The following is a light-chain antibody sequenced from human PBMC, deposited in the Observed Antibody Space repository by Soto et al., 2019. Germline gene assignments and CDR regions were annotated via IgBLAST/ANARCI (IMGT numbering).Light chain of an antibody. V-gene: IGKV2-30*01. Sequence: DVVMTQSPLSLPVTLGQPASISCRSSQSLVYSDGNTYLNWFHQRPGQSPRRLIYKVSNRDSGVQHRFSGSGSGTDLTLKISRVEAEDVGVYYCMQGTYWPRLTFGGGTKVELK. CDR1: QSLVYSDGNTY. CDR2: KVS. J-gene: IGKJ4*01. CDR3: MQGTYWPRLT.